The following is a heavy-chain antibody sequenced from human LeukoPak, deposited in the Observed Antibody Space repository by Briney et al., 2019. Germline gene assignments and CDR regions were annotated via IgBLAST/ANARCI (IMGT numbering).Heavy chain of an antibody. CDR3: ARESGYCSSTSCYAEHYYYYYMDV. J-gene: IGHJ6*03. CDR1: GYTFTGYY. V-gene: IGHV1-69*13. CDR2: IIPIFGTA. D-gene: IGHD2-2*01. Sequence: GASVKVSCKASGYTFTGYYMHWVRQAPGQGLEWMGGIIPIFGTANYAQKFQGRVTITADESTSTAYMELSSLRSEDTAVYYCARESGYCSSTSCYAEHYYYYYMDVWGKGTTVTISS.